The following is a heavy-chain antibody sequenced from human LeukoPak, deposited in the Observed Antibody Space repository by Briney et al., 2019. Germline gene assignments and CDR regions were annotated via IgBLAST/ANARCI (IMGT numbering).Heavy chain of an antibody. Sequence: GGSLRLSCTASGFTFGDCAMSWVRQAPGKGLEWVGFIRSKAYGGTTEYAASVKGRFTISRDDSKSIAYLQMNSLKTEDTAVYYCTRDYDSSGYYYWGQGTLVTVSS. V-gene: IGHV3-49*04. J-gene: IGHJ4*02. CDR1: GFTFGDCA. CDR3: TRDYDSSGYYY. CDR2: IRSKAYGGTT. D-gene: IGHD3-22*01.